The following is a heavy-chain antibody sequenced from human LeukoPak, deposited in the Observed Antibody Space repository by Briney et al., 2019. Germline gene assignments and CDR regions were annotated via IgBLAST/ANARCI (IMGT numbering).Heavy chain of an antibody. CDR2: IIPIFGTA. Sequence: GASVKVSCKASGGTFVSYAISWVRQAPGQGLEWMGGIIPIFGTANYAQKFQGRVTITADESTSTAYMELSSLRSEDTAVYYCARRFSTVSYFDYWGQGTLVTVSS. CDR3: ARRFSTVSYFDY. CDR1: GGTFVSYA. J-gene: IGHJ4*02. D-gene: IGHD4-17*01. V-gene: IGHV1-69*13.